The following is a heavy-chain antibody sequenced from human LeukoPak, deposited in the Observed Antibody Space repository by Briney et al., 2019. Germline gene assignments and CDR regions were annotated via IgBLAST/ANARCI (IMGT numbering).Heavy chain of an antibody. Sequence: SQTLSLTCTVSGGSISSYYWSWIRQPAGKGREWIGRIYTSGSTNYNPSLKRRARMPVATSQTQFSLNLSSLTAADTPVYYCARGLGMVRGLDAFHMWGQGTMVTVS. V-gene: IGHV4-4*07. D-gene: IGHD3-10*01. CDR3: ARGLGMVRGLDAFHM. CDR2: IYTSGST. CDR1: GGSISSYY. J-gene: IGHJ3*02.